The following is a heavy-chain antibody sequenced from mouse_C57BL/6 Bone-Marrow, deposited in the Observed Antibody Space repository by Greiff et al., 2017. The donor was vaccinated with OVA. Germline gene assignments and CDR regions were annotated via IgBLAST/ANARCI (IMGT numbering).Heavy chain of an antibody. CDR3: VREYYGSRYFDV. J-gene: IGHJ1*03. CDR1: GFSFNTYA. V-gene: IGHV10-1*01. CDR2: IRSKSNNYAT. Sequence: EVQGVESGGGLVQPKGSLKLSCAASGFSFNTYAMNWVRQAPGKGLEWVARIRSKSNNYATYYVDSVKDRFTISRDDSESMLYLQMNNLKTEDTAMYYCVREYYGSRYFDVWGTGTTVTVSS. D-gene: IGHD1-1*01.